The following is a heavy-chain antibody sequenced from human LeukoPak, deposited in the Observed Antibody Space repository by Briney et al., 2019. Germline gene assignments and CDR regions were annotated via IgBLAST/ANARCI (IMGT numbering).Heavy chain of an antibody. CDR2: ISYDGSNK. D-gene: IGHD1-26*01. CDR3: AKAFGWELTDSVDY. V-gene: IGHV3-30*18. Sequence: GGSLRLSCAASGFTFSSYGMHWVRQAPGKGLEWVAVISYDGSNKYYADSVKGRFTTSRDNSKNTLYLQMNSLRPEDTAVYYCAKAFGWELTDSVDYWGQGTLVTVSS. CDR1: GFTFSSYG. J-gene: IGHJ4*02.